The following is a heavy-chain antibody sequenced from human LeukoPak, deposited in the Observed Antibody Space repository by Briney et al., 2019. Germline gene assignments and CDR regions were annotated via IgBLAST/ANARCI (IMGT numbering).Heavy chain of an antibody. CDR2: IIPILGIA. V-gene: IGHV1-69*04. CDR1: GGTFSSYA. CDR3: VIVVPAAMAFDP. J-gene: IGHJ5*02. Sequence: ASVKVSCKASGGTFSSYAISWVRQAPGQGLEWMGRIIPILGIANYAQKFQGRVTITADKSTSTAYMELSSLRSEDTAVYYCVIVVPAAMAFDPWGQGTLVTVSS. D-gene: IGHD2-2*01.